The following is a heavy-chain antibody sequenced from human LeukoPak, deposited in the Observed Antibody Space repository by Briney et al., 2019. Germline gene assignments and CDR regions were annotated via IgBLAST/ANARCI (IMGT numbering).Heavy chain of an antibody. J-gene: IGHJ4*02. CDR3: ATTVVTNDY. CDR1: GDSISSSRSY. V-gene: IGHV4-39*01. D-gene: IGHD4-23*01. Sequence: SETLSLTCTVSGDSISSSRSYWGWIRQPPGRGLEWIGSIYYSGSTYYNPSLKSRVTISVDTSKNQFSLKLSSVTAADTAVYYCATTVVTNDYWGQGTLVTVSS. CDR2: IYYSGST.